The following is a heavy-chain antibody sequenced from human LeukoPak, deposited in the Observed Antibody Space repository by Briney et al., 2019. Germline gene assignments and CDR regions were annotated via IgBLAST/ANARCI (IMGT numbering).Heavy chain of an antibody. CDR1: GYSFTSYW. J-gene: IGHJ3*02. CDR2: IYPGDSDT. D-gene: IGHD5-24*01. V-gene: IGHV5-51*01. CDR3: ATSSRRDGYNYGDAFDI. Sequence: GESLKISCKGSGYSFTSYWIGWVRQMPGKGLEWMGIIYPGDSDTRYSPSFQGQVTISADKSISTAYLQWSSLKASDTAMYYCATSSRRDGYNYGDAFDIWGQGTMVTVSS.